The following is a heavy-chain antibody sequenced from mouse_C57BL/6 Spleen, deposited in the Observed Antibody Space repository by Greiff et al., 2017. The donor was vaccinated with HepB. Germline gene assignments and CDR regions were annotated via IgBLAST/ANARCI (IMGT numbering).Heavy chain of an antibody. V-gene: IGHV6-3*01. CDR2: IRLKSDNYAT. J-gene: IGHJ4*01. CDR3: TGFYYDYELYYAMDY. Sequence: EVQGVESGGGLVQPGGSMKLSCVASGFTFSNYWMNWVRQSPEKGLEWVAQIRLKSDNYATHYAESVKGRFTISRDDSKSSVYLQMNNLRAEDTGIYYCTGFYYDYELYYAMDYWGQGTSVTVSS. D-gene: IGHD2-4*01. CDR1: GFTFSNYW.